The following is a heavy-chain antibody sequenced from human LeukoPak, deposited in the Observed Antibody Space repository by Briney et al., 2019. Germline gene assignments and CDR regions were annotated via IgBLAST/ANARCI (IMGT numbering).Heavy chain of an antibody. J-gene: IGHJ6*03. CDR2: IYYSGST. CDR3: ARYTSSTSHYYYYYMDV. Sequence: ASETLSLXCTVSGGSISSYYWSWIRQPPGKGLEWIGYIYYSGSTNYNPSLKSRVTISVDTSKNQFSLKLSSVTAADTAVYYCARYTSSTSHYYYYYMDVWGKGTTVTVSS. CDR1: GGSISSYY. V-gene: IGHV4-59*01. D-gene: IGHD2-2*01.